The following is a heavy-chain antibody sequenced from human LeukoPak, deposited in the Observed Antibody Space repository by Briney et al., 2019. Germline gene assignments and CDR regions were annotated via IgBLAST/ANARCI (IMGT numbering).Heavy chain of an antibody. Sequence: GGSLRLSCTVSGFTVSSNSMSWVRQAPGKGLEWVSFIYSDNTHYSDSVKRRFTLSRDNSKNTLYLQMNTLRAEDTAVYYCARRAGAYSQPYDYWGQGTLVTVS. J-gene: IGHJ4*02. CDR1: GFTVSSNS. CDR3: ARRAGAYSQPYDY. CDR2: IYSDNT. V-gene: IGHV3-53*01. D-gene: IGHD4-17*01.